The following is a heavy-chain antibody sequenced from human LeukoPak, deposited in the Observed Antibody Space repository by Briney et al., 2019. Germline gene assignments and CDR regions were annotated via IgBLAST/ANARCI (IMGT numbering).Heavy chain of an antibody. D-gene: IGHD1-26*01. J-gene: IGHJ4*02. CDR1: GYTLTELC. Sequence: ASVTVSCNVSGYTLTELCLDWVRHAPRKPLERMGGPDLEDREMIYSQKFQRRVTITEDTSTAMASMEMRRLRSEQKAVYYCATGRTKWDLLNYSGQGTLVPVSS. CDR3: ATGRTKWDLLNY. CDR2: PDLEDREM. V-gene: IGHV1-24*01.